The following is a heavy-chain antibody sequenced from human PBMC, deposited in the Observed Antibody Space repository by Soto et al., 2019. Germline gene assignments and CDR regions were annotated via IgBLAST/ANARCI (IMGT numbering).Heavy chain of an antibody. Sequence: GGSLRLSCAASGFTFSSYAMSWVRQAPGKGLEWVSFISYDGSDKDYADSVKGRFTISRDNSKNTLYLQMNSLRAEDTAVYYCAKARAQYYDFWSGYPVDYWGQGTLVTVSS. V-gene: IGHV3-30*04. CDR1: GFTFSSYA. D-gene: IGHD3-3*01. CDR2: ISYDGSDK. J-gene: IGHJ4*02. CDR3: AKARAQYYDFWSGYPVDY.